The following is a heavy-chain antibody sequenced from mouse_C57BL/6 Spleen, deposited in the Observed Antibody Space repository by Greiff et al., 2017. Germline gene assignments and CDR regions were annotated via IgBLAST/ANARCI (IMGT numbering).Heavy chain of an antibody. CDR2: IDPENGDT. CDR1: GFNIKDDY. D-gene: IGHD2-2*01. J-gene: IGHJ2*01. V-gene: IGHV14-4*01. Sequence: EVKLVESGAELVRPGASVKLSCTASGFNIKDDYMHWVKQRPEQGLEWIGWIDPENGDTEYASKFQGKATITADTSSNTAYLQLSSLTSEDTAVYNCATYGYEDYWGQGTTLTVSS. CDR3: ATYGYEDY.